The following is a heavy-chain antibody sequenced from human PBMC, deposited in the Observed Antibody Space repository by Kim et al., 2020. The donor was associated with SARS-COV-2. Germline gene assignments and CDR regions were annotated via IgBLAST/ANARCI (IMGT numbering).Heavy chain of an antibody. CDR2: IYYSGST. J-gene: IGHJ3*02. D-gene: IGHD3-10*01. V-gene: IGHV4-39*01. CDR1: GGSISSSSYY. Sequence: SETLSLTCTVSGGSISSSSYYWGWIRQPPGKGLEWIGSIYYSGSTYYNPSLKSRVTISVDTSKNQFSLKLSAVTAADTAVYYCASSVPAERKLWFGVSGGAIAFDIWGQGTMVTVSS. CDR3: ASSVPAERKLWFGVSGGAIAFDI.